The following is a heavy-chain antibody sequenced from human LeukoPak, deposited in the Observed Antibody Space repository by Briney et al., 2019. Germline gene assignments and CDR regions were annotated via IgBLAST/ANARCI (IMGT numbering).Heavy chain of an antibody. CDR2: INPDGSTT. D-gene: IGHD3-10*02. CDR3: AELGITMIGGV. V-gene: IGHV3-74*01. J-gene: IGHJ6*04. CDR1: GFTFSNYW. Sequence: GGSLRLSCAASGFTFSNYWMHWVRQDPGEGLVWVSFINPDGSTTNYADSVKGRFTISRDNAKNSLYLQMNSLRAEDTAVYYCAELGITMIGGVWGKGTTVTISS.